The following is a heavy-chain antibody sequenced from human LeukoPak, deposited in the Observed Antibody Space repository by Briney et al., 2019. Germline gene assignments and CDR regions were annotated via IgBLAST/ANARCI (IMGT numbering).Heavy chain of an antibody. CDR3: ASRPYYYDSSGYLYAFDI. CDR1: GGTFSSYA. CDR2: IIPIIGTA. V-gene: IGHV1-69*13. J-gene: IGHJ3*02. D-gene: IGHD3-22*01. Sequence: SVKVSCKASGGTFSSYAISWVRQAPGQGLEWMGGIIPIIGTANYAQKFQGRVTITADESTSTAYMELSSLRSEDTAVYYCASRPYYYDSSGYLYAFDIWGQGTMVTVSS.